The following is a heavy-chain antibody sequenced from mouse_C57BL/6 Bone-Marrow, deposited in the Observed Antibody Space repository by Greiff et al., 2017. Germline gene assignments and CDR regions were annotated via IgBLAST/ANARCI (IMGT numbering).Heavy chain of an antibody. Sequence: VQGVESGPELVKPGASVKISCKASGYAFSSSWMNWVKQRPGKGLEWIGWIFPGSGSTYYNEKFKGKATLTVDKSSSTANMLLSSLTSDDSAVYFCARRNCPDVWGTGTTVTVSS. D-gene: IGHD4-1*01. V-gene: IGHV1-75*01. CDR1: GYAFSSSW. CDR3: ARRNCPDV. J-gene: IGHJ1*03. CDR2: IFPGSGST.